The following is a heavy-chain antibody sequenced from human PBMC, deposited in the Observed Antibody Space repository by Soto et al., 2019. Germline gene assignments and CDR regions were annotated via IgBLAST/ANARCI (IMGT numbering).Heavy chain of an antibody. Sequence: PGGSLRLSCAASGFPFSSYSMNWGRQVPGKGLEWVSYISSSSSTIYYADSVKGRFTFSRDNAKNSLYLQMNSLRAEDTAVYYCAYSSTPFDYWGQGTLVTVPQ. CDR1: GFPFSSYS. V-gene: IGHV3-48*01. J-gene: IGHJ4*02. CDR3: AYSSTPFDY. CDR2: ISSSSSTI. D-gene: IGHD6-13*01.